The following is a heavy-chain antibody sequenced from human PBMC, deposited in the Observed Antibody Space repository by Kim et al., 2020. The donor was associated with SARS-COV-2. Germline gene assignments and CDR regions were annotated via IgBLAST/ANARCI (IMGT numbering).Heavy chain of an antibody. CDR2: IIPIFGTA. V-gene: IGHV1-69*13. CDR1: GGTFSSYA. J-gene: IGHJ4*02. D-gene: IGHD6-13*01. CDR3: ARDSIVASSSWYEVGYFDY. Sequence: SVKVSCKASGGTFSSYAISWVRQAPGQGLEWMGGIIPIFGTANYAQKFQGRVPITADESTSTAYMELSSLRSEDTAVYYCARDSIVASSSWYEVGYFDYWGQGTLVTVSS.